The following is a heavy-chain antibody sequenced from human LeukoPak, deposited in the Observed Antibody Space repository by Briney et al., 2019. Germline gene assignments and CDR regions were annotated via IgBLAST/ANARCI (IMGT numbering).Heavy chain of an antibody. V-gene: IGHV3-30*02. CDR1: GFTFSSYG. J-gene: IGHJ3*02. CDR2: IRYDGSNK. CDR3: AKALHDSGYYDSSGPDDAFDI. D-gene: IGHD3-22*01. Sequence: PGGSLRLSCAASGFTFSSYGMHWVRQAPGKGLEWVAFIRYDGSNKYYADSVKGRFTVSRDNSKNTLYLQMNSLRAEDTAVYYCAKALHDSGYYDSSGPDDAFDIWGQGTMVTVSS.